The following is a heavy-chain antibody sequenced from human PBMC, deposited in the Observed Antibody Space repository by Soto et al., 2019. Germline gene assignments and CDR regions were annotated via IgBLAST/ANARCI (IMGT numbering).Heavy chain of an antibody. Sequence: GGSLRLSYAASGFTFSSYWMSWVRQAPGKGLEWVANIKQDGSEKYYVDSVKGRFTISRDNAKNSLYLQMNSLRAEDTAVYYCAKYHTAGTVVGAGMDVWGQGTTVTVSS. CDR1: GFTFSSYW. J-gene: IGHJ6*02. CDR3: AKYHTAGTVVGAGMDV. D-gene: IGHD6-13*01. V-gene: IGHV3-7*01. CDR2: IKQDGSEK.